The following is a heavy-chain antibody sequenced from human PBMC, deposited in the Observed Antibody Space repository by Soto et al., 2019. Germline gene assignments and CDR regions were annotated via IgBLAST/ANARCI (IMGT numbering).Heavy chain of an antibody. V-gene: IGHV1-69*13. D-gene: IGHD5-18*01. CDR3: ARSVDTDMDGYYYYGMDV. J-gene: IGHJ6*02. CDR1: GGTFSSYA. Sequence: GASVKVSCKASGGTFSSYAISWVRQAPGEGLQWMGGIIPIFGTANYEQKFQARVTITADESTSTAYMQMSSLRSDDKAVYYCARSVDTDMDGYYYYGMDVWGQGTTVTVSS. CDR2: IIPIFGTA.